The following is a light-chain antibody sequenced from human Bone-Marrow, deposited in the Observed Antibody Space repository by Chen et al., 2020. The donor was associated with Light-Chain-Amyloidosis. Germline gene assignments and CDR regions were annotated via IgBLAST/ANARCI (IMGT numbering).Light chain of an antibody. Sequence: QSVLTQPPSVSEGPRQRVTISCSGTSSNIARNSVNWYQQLPGEPPKLLIYYDDLLHSGVPDRFSGSESGTSASLAISGLQSEDEADYYCEAWDDSLNGWVFGGGTKLTVL. V-gene: IGLV1-36*01. CDR3: EAWDDSLNGWV. CDR2: YDD. CDR1: SSNIARNS. J-gene: IGLJ3*02.